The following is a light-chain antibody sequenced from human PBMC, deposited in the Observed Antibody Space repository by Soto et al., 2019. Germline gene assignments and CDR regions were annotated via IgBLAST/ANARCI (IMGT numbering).Light chain of an antibody. CDR3: QPELHTCTSL. CDR1: VLPKQY. Sequence: SYELTQPPSVSVAPGQTARITCSGDVLPKQYAYWYQQKPGQAPVLVIYKDSERPSGIPERFSGSRSGTTVTLTISGVQADDEADYYCQPELHTCTSLFGTETKVAVL. J-gene: IGLJ1*01. CDR2: KDS. V-gene: IGLV3-25*02.